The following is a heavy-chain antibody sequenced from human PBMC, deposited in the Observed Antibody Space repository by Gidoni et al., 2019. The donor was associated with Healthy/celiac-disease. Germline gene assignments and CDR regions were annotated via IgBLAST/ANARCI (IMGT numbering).Heavy chain of an antibody. CDR1: GCSISSYY. J-gene: IGHJ6*02. D-gene: IGHD3-3*01. CDR3: ARTTYYDFWSGYYLGGVDV. Sequence: QVQLQESGPGLVKPSETLSLTCPVSGCSISSYYWSWIRQPPGKGLEWIGYNYYSGSTNYNPSLKSRVTISVDTSKNQFSLKLSSVTAADTAVYYCARTTYYDFWSGYYLGGVDVWGQGTTVTVSS. CDR2: NYYSGST. V-gene: IGHV4-59*01.